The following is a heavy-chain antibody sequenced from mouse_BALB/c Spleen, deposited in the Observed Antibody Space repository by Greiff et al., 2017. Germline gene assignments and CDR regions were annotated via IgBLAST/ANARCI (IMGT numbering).Heavy chain of an antibody. V-gene: IGHV1S53*02. D-gene: IGHD1-1*01. J-gene: IGHJ3*01. Sequence: QVQLQQSDAELVKPGASVKISCKASGYTFTDHAIHWVKQKPEQGLEWIGYISPGNGDIKYNEKFKGKATLTADKSSSTAYMQLNSLTSEDSAVYFCKSRITTVVATDAYWGQGTLVTVSA. CDR1: GYTFTDHA. CDR2: ISPGNGDI. CDR3: KSRITTVVATDAY.